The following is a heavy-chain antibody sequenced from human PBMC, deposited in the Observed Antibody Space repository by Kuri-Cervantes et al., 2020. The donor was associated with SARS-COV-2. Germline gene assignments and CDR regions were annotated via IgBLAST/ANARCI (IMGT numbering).Heavy chain of an antibody. D-gene: IGHD2-21*01. V-gene: IGHV4-34*01. Sequence: SQTLSLTCAVYGGSFSGYYWSWIRQPPGKGLEWIGEINHSGSTNYNPSLKSRVTISVDTSKNQFSLKLSSVTAADTAVYYCARRFRGPFDYWGQGTLVTVSS. CDR1: GGSFSGYY. CDR3: ARRFRGPFDY. J-gene: IGHJ4*02. CDR2: INHSGST.